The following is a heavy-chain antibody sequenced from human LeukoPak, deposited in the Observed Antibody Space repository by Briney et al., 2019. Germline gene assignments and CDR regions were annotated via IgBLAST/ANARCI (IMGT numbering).Heavy chain of an antibody. D-gene: IGHD3-22*01. CDR2: ISYDGSNK. CDR3: ARSAYDSSGYYATGFGDY. V-gene: IGHV3-30-3*01. Sequence: PGGSLRLSCAASGFTFSSYAMHWVRQAPGKGLEWVAVISYDGSNKYYADSVKGRFTISRDNSKNTLYLQMNSLRAEDTAVYYCARSAYDSSGYYATGFGDYWGQGTLVTVSS. J-gene: IGHJ4*02. CDR1: GFTFSSYA.